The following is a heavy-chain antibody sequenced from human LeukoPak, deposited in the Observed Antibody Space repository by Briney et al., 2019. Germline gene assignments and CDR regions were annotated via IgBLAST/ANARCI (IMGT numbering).Heavy chain of an antibody. V-gene: IGHV4-59*05. D-gene: IGHD2-15*01. CDR3: ARLGGIFDTPYFDY. Sequence: PSETLSLTCTVSGGSISSYYWSWIRQPPGKGLEWVGSMYYTGSTYYNPSLKGRVTIFMDTSKNQFSLELTSVTAADTTIYYCARLGGIFDTPYFDYWGQGSLVTVSS. J-gene: IGHJ4*02. CDR2: MYYTGST. CDR1: GGSISSYY.